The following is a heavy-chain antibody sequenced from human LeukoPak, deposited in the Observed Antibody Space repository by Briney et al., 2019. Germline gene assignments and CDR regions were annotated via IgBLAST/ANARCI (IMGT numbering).Heavy chain of an antibody. CDR3: ARVLGRHSSVDY. CDR2: INPNSGGT. Sequence: EASVKVSCKASGYTFTGYYMHWVRQAPGQGLEWMGWINPNSGGTNYAQKFQGRVTMTRDTSISTAYMELSRLRSDDTAVYYCARVLGRHSSVDYWGQGTLVTVSS. J-gene: IGHJ4*02. CDR1: GYTFTGYY. V-gene: IGHV1-2*02. D-gene: IGHD3-22*01.